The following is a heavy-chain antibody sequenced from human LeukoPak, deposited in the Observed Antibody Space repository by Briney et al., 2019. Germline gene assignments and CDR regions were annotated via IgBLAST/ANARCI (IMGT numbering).Heavy chain of an antibody. D-gene: IGHD3-10*01. V-gene: IGHV1-69*02. CDR1: GGAFSSYT. CDR2: IIPILGIA. Sequence: ASVKVSCKASGGAFSSYTISWVRQAPGQGLEWMGRIIPILGIANYAQKFQGRVTITADKSTSTAYMELSSLRSEDTAMYYCARGSVTGYYYYYYGMDVWGQGTTVTVSS. J-gene: IGHJ6*02. CDR3: ARGSVTGYYYYYYGMDV.